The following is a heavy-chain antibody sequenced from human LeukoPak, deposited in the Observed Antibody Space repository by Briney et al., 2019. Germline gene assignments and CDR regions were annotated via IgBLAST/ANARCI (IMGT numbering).Heavy chain of an antibody. CDR2: IYLSGST. V-gene: IGHV4-39*07. CDR3: ARTGIAVS. J-gene: IGHJ1*01. D-gene: IGHD6-19*01. CDR1: SGSIRTSSYY. Sequence: SETLSLTCTVSSGSIRTSSYYWGWIRQPPGKGLEWIGSIYLSGSTYYNPSLKSRVTISVDTSKNQFSLKLSSVTAADTAVYYCARTGIAVSWGQGTLVTVSS.